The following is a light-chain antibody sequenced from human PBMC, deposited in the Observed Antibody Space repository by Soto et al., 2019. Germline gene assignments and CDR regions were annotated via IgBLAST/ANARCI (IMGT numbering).Light chain of an antibody. CDR2: GAS. CDR1: QSVSTSY. CDR3: QQYGSVPLT. V-gene: IGKV3-20*01. Sequence: IVLTQSPGTLSLSPGERATLSCRASQSVSTSYLAWYHQNPGQAPRLLIYGASSRATGIPDRFSGSGSGADFTLTISRLEPEYFAVYYCQQYGSVPLTFGGGTKVEIK. J-gene: IGKJ4*01.